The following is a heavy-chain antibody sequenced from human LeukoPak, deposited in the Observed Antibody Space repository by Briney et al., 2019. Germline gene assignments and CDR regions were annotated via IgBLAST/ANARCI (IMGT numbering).Heavy chain of an antibody. CDR2: ISSDGSGK. CDR3: AKDLTVGNYYLDY. D-gene: IGHD1-26*01. Sequence: GGSLRLSCTTTAFTFSTYGMHCVRQAPGKGLEWVAVISSDGSGKHSAESVKGRFTISRDNSKNTLYLQMNSVRAEDTAVYYCAKDLTVGNYYLDYWGQGTLVTVSS. J-gene: IGHJ4*02. CDR1: AFTFSTYG. V-gene: IGHV3-30*18.